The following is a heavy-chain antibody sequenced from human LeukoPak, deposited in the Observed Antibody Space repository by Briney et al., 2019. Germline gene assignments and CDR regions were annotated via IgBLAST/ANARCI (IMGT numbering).Heavy chain of an antibody. V-gene: IGHV3-30*03. CDR3: ARSSTMVRGVIIFGY. CDR2: ISYDGSNK. Sequence: GGSLRLSCAASGFTFSSYGMHWVRQAPGKGLEWVAVISYDGSNKYYADSVKGRFTISRDNSKNTLYLQMNSLRAEDTAVYYCARSSTMVRGVIIFGYWGQGTLVTVSS. J-gene: IGHJ4*02. CDR1: GFTFSSYG. D-gene: IGHD3-10*01.